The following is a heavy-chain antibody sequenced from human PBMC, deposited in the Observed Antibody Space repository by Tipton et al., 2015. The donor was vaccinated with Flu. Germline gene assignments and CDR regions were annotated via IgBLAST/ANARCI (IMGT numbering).Heavy chain of an antibody. CDR1: GLTVSSDH. Sequence: QLVQSGGGLIQPGGSLGLSCGASGLTVSSDHMSWVRQAPGTGLECVAVIYSGGRTYYGDSVKGRFTISRDNAKNSVYLRMNSLRAEDTAVYYCARWLQDNSYGRDVWGQGTTVTVSS. CDR3: ARWLQDNSYGRDV. J-gene: IGHJ6*02. D-gene: IGHD5-24*01. V-gene: IGHV3-53*01. CDR2: IYSGGRT.